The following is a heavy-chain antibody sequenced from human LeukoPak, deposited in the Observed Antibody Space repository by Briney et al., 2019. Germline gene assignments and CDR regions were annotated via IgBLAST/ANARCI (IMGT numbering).Heavy chain of an antibody. Sequence: GASVKVSCKASGYTFTGYYMRWVRQAPGQGLEWMGWTNPNSGGTNYAQKFQGRVTMTRDTSISTAYMELSRLRSDDTAVYYCATRSLAAAGPVGYYYYGMDVWGQGTTVTVSS. D-gene: IGHD6-13*01. CDR1: GYTFTGYY. CDR2: TNPNSGGT. V-gene: IGHV1-2*02. CDR3: ATRSLAAAGPVGYYYYGMDV. J-gene: IGHJ6*02.